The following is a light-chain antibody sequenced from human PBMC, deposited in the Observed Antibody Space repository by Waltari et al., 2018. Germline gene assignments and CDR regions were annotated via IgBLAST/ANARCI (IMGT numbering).Light chain of an antibody. V-gene: IGLV3-19*01. CDR2: GKN. CDR3: HSRDYSGVGGS. Sequence: SSELTQDPAVSVALGQTVRITCPGDSLRTSYVSSFHQKPGQAPAIVIYGKNTRPSGIPDRFSASSSGTTASLNIIGAQAEDEADYYCHSRDYSGVGGSFGGGTKLTVL. CDR1: SLRTSY. J-gene: IGLJ2*01.